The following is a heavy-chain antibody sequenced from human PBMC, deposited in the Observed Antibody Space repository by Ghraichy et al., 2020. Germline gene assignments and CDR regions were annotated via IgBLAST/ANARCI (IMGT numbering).Heavy chain of an antibody. J-gene: IGHJ6*02. CDR2: IYYSGST. Sequence: GSLSLTCTVSGGSISSYYWSWIRQPPGKGLEWIGYIYYSGSTNYNPSLKSRVTISVDTSKNQFSLKLSSVTAADTAVYYCARAGGSYYFPDGMDVWGQGTTVTVSS. D-gene: IGHD1-26*01. V-gene: IGHV4-59*01. CDR3: ARAGGSYYFPDGMDV. CDR1: GGSISSYY.